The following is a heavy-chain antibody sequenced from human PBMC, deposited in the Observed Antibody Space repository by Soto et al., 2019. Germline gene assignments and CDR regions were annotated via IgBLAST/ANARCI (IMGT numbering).Heavy chain of an antibody. V-gene: IGHV3-9*01. CDR2: ISWNSGSI. CDR1: GFTFDDYA. D-gene: IGHD5-18*01. Sequence: EVQLVESGGGLVQPGRSLRLSCAASGFTFDDYAMHWVRQAPGKGLEWVSGISWNSGSIGYADSVKGRFTISRDNAKNSLYLQMNSLRAEDTALYYCAKSKSGYSYGSFDYWGQGTLVTVSS. CDR3: AKSKSGYSYGSFDY. J-gene: IGHJ4*02.